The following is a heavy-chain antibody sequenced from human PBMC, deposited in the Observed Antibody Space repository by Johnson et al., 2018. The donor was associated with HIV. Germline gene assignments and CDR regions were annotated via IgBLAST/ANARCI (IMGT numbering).Heavy chain of an antibody. CDR3: ARDPNDNFWSGPEAFDI. CDR1: GFTFSSYA. CDR2: ISYDGSNK. J-gene: IGHJ3*02. Sequence: VQLVESGGGVVQPGRSLRLSCAASGFTFSSYAMHWVRQAPGKGLEWVAVISYDGSNKYYADSVKGRFIISRDNSKTTMYLQMNSLRAEYTAVYYCARDPNDNFWSGPEAFDIWGQGTMVTVSS. D-gene: IGHD3-3*01. V-gene: IGHV3-30-3*01.